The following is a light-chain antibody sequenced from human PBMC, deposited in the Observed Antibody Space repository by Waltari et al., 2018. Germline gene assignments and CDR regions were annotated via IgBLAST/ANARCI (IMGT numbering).Light chain of an antibody. J-gene: IGKJ3*01. CDR1: QSVATY. CDR3: QQRSDWPPRT. CDR2: DAS. V-gene: IGKV3-11*01. Sequence: ELVLTQSPATLSLSPGERATLSCRASQSVATYLAWYQQKPGQAPRLLIYDASNRATGIPARFSGSGSGTDFTLTISSLEPEDFAVYYCQQRSDWPPRTFGPGTKVHIK.